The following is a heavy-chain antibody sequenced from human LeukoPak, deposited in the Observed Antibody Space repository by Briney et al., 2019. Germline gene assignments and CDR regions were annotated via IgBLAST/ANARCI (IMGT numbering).Heavy chain of an antibody. J-gene: IGHJ4*02. Sequence: PGGTLRLSCAASGFTFSIYEMNWVRQAPGRGLEWVSYISISGSTVYYADSVKGRFTISRDNAKNSLYLQMNSLRAEDTAVYYCARVGYYGSGSYLGYWGQGTLVTVSS. CDR3: ARVGYYGSGSYLGY. D-gene: IGHD3-10*01. V-gene: IGHV3-48*03. CDR2: ISISGSTV. CDR1: GFTFSIYE.